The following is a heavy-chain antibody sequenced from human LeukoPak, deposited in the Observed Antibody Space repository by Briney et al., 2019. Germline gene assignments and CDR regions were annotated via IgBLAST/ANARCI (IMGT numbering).Heavy chain of an antibody. D-gene: IGHD2-15*01. CDR3: ARLYCSGGSCYYNYGDYIDY. Sequence: SETLSLTCSVSGDSFSSSSYYWGWIRQPPGKGLEWIGSINYSGSTYYNPSLKSRVTISVDTSKNQFSLKLSSVTAADTAVYYCARLYCSGGSCYYNYGDYIDYWGQGTLVTVSS. CDR2: INYSGST. J-gene: IGHJ4*02. V-gene: IGHV4-39*01. CDR1: GDSFSSSSYY.